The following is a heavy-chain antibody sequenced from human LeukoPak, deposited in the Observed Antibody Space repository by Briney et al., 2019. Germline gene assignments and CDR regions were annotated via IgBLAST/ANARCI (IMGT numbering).Heavy chain of an antibody. CDR1: GFTFSRYW. D-gene: IGHD1-26*01. J-gene: IGHJ4*02. Sequence: GGSLRLSCAASGFTFSRYWMSWVRQTPGKGLQWVANIKQDGSEKYYVDSVEGRFTISRDNAKNSLYLQMSSLRAEDTALYYCAKEGTRSVGAHDYWGQGTLVTVSS. CDR2: IKQDGSEK. CDR3: AKEGTRSVGAHDY. V-gene: IGHV3-7*01.